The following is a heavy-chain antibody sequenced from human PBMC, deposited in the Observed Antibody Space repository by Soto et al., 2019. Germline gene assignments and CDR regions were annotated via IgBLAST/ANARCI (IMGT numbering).Heavy chain of an antibody. CDR2: IYYSGST. CDR3: AREEVASAFDI. V-gene: IGHV4-61*01. Sequence: SETLSLTCTVSGGSVSSGSYYWSWIRQPPGKGLEWIGYIYYSGSTNYNPSLKSRVTISVDTSKNQFSLKLSSVTAADTAVYYCAREEVASAFDIWGQGTMVTVSS. CDR1: GGSVSSGSYY. J-gene: IGHJ3*02.